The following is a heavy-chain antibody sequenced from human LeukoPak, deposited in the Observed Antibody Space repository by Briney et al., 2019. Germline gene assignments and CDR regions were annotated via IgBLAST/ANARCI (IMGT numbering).Heavy chain of an antibody. CDR2: ISCDGVST. J-gene: IGHJ4*02. V-gene: IGHV3-43*02. Sequence: TGGSLRLSCAASGFTFSSYAMSWVRQAPGKGLEWVSLISCDGVSTFYADSVKGRFSISRDNSKNSLSLEMNSLRTEDTAMYYCARESGKFDYWGQGTLVAVSS. CDR3: ARESGKFDY. CDR1: GFTFSSYA.